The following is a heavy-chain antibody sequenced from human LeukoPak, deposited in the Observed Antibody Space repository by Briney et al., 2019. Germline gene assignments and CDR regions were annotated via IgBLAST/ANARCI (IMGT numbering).Heavy chain of an antibody. CDR1: GGSISSYY. D-gene: IGHD3-9*01. CDR3: ARVALYYDILTGYHTLLYFDY. V-gene: IGHV4-59*01. CDR2: IYYSGST. Sequence: PSETLSLTCTVPGGSISSYYWSWIRQPPGKGLEWIGYIYYSGSTNYNPSLKSRVTISVDTSKNQFSLKLSSVTAADTAVYYCARVALYYDILTGYHTLLYFDYWGQGTLVTVSS. J-gene: IGHJ4*02.